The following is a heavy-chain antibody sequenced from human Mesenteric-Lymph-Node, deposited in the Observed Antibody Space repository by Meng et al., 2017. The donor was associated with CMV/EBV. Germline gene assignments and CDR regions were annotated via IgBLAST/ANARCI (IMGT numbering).Heavy chain of an antibody. V-gene: IGHV4-34*01. CDR1: GGSFSGYY. Sequence: GQLPQWCAGLLKPSETLSVTCSVYGGSFSGYYWNWIRQSPEKGLEWIGEINHSGSTTYNPSFTSRIIISVDTSTNQISLNMSSVTAADTAVYYCARGSSYDILTGYFDYWGQGALVTVSS. D-gene: IGHD3-9*01. J-gene: IGHJ4*02. CDR2: INHSGST. CDR3: ARGSSYDILTGYFDY.